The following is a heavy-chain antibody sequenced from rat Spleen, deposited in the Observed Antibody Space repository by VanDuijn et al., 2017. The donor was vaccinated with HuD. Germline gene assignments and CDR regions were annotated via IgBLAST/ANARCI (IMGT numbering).Heavy chain of an antibody. V-gene: IGHV5-7*01. Sequence: EVQLVESGGGLVQPGRSLKLSCAASGFTFSDYNMAWVRQAPKKGLEWVATISYDGSSAYYRDSVKGRFTISRDNAQSTLYLQMDSLRSEDTATYYCARHFGLYYFDYWGQGVMVTVSS. CDR2: ISYDGSSA. D-gene: IGHD4-3*01. J-gene: IGHJ2*01. CDR1: GFTFSDYN. CDR3: ARHFGLYYFDY.